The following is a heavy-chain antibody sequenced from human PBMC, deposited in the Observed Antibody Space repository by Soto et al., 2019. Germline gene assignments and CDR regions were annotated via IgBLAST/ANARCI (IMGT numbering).Heavy chain of an antibody. J-gene: IGHJ6*02. CDR1: GGSISSGGYY. V-gene: IGHV4-31*03. D-gene: IGHD3-3*01. CDR2: IYYSGST. Sequence: SETLSLTCTVSGGSISSGGYYWSWIRQHPGKGLEWIGYIYYSGSTYYNPSLKSRVTISVDTSKNQFSLKLSSVTAADTAVYYCARSGVVTIFGVVNVSDYYGMDVWGQGTTVTVSS. CDR3: ARSGVVTIFGVVNVSDYYGMDV.